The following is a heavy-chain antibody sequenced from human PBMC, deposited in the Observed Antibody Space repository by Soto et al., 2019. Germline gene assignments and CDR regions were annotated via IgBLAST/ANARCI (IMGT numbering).Heavy chain of an antibody. Sequence: SETLSLTCTVSGGSISSYYWSWIRQPPGKGLEWIGYIYYSGSTNYNPSLKSRVTISVDTSKNQFSLKLSSVTAADTAVYYCARAHSYGPPFQHWGQGTLVTVSS. J-gene: IGHJ1*01. CDR3: ARAHSYGPPFQH. D-gene: IGHD5-18*01. CDR1: GGSISSYY. CDR2: IYYSGST. V-gene: IGHV4-59*01.